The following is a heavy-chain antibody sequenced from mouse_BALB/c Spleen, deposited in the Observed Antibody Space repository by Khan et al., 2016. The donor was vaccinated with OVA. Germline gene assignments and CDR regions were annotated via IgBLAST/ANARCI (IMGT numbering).Heavy chain of an antibody. CDR3: ARGNYYGRSSWCGY. D-gene: IGHD1-1*01. J-gene: IGHJ3*01. Sequence: QVQLKESGAELMKPGASVKISCKATGYTFSSYWIEWVKQRPGHGLEWIGEILPGSGRNNYNEKFKGKATFTADTSSNPAYMQLSNLTSDDSAVYYCARGNYYGRSSWCGYWGQGTLGNVSA. V-gene: IGHV1-9*01. CDR1: GYTFSSYW. CDR2: ILPGSGRN.